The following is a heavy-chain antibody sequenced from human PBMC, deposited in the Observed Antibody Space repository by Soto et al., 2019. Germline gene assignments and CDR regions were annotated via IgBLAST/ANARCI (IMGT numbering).Heavy chain of an antibody. J-gene: IGHJ4*02. V-gene: IGHV1-18*01. CDR1: GDTVTKYG. CDR2: ISFYNGHT. CDR3: ASATSIAVAGKET. Sequence: QVQLVQSGGEVKKPGASVKVSCKASGDTVTKYGISWVRQAPGQGLEWLGWISFYNGHTNYALKFQDRITFTTDTSTSKASQELRSLTSDDTAVYYCASATSIAVAGKETWGQGTLVTVSS. D-gene: IGHD6-19*01.